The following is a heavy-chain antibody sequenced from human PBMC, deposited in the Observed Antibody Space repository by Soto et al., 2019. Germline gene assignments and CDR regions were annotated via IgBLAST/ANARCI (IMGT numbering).Heavy chain of an antibody. D-gene: IGHD3-10*01. J-gene: IGHJ6*02. CDR1: GGSISSYY. CDR2: IFYSGST. Sequence: PSETLSLTCTVSGGSISSYYWSWIRQPPGKGLEWIGYIFYSGSTNYNPSLKSRVTISVDTSKNQFSLKLSSVTAADTAVYYCARHDYFGSGNKYYYYGMDVWGQGTTVTVSS. CDR3: ARHDYFGSGNKYYYYGMDV. V-gene: IGHV4-59*08.